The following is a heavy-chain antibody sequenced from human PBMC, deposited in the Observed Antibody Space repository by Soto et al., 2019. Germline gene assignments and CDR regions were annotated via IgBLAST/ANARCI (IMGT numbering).Heavy chain of an antibody. Sequence: SETLSLTCTVSGDSISSHYWSWIRQPPGKGLEWIGFGSTKYNHSLKSRIRISVDTSKNQFSLNLTSATAADTAVYYCARVSTSASGSYYTLDYWGQGTLVTVSS. CDR3: ARVSTSASGSYYTLDY. J-gene: IGHJ4*02. V-gene: IGHV4-59*11. CDR1: GDSISSHY. CDR2: GST. D-gene: IGHD3-10*01.